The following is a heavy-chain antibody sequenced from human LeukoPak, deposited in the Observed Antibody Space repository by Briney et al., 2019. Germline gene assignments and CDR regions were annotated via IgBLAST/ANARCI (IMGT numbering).Heavy chain of an antibody. Sequence: PGGSLRLSCTASGFTFSNYAMSWVRQGPGKGLEWVSAITSSGGDTYHADSVKGRFTISRDNSKDTLYLQMDSLRAEDTAVYHCAKGSSSSRPYYFDYWGPGTPVTVSS. V-gene: IGHV3-23*01. CDR2: ITSSGGDT. J-gene: IGHJ4*02. CDR1: GFTFSNYA. D-gene: IGHD6-6*01. CDR3: AKGSSSSRPYYFDY.